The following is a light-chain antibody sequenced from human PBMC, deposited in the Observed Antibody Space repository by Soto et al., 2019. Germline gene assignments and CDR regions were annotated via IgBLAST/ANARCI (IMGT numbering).Light chain of an antibody. CDR1: QGISTN. Sequence: DIQMTQSPSSLSASVGDRVTITCRPSQGISTNLAWYQQKPAKVPKLLIYAASNLQSGVPSRVSGSGSGTDFTLTISGLPPEDVATDYCQKYNSAPLTFGGGTKVEMK. V-gene: IGKV1-27*01. CDR3: QKYNSAPLT. J-gene: IGKJ4*01. CDR2: AAS.